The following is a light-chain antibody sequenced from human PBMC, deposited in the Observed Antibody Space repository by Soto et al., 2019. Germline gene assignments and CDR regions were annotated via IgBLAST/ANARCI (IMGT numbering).Light chain of an antibody. Sequence: EIVLTQSPGTLSLSPGERATLSCRASQSVSSSYLAWYQQKPGQAPRLLIYGASSRATGIPDRFSGSGSGTDFTLTISRLEPEDFAVYFCQVYGSSSKTFGQGTKVDIK. J-gene: IGKJ1*01. CDR1: QSVSSSY. CDR3: QVYGSSSKT. CDR2: GAS. V-gene: IGKV3-20*01.